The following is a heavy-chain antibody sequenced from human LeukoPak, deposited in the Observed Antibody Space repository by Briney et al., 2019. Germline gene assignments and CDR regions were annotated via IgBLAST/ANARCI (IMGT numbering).Heavy chain of an antibody. CDR1: GGSISSSSYY. D-gene: IGHD3-10*01. CDR2: IYYSGST. J-gene: IGHJ4*02. Sequence: SETLSLTCTVSGGSISSSSYYWGWIRQPPGKGLEWIGSIYYSGSTYYNPSLKSRVTISVDTSKNQFSLKLSSVTAADAAVYYCARRLLWFGESFDYWGQGTLVTVSS. V-gene: IGHV4-39*01. CDR3: ARRLLWFGESFDY.